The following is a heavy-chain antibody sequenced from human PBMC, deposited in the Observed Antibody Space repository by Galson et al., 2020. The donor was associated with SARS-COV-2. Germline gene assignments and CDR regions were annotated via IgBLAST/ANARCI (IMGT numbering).Heavy chain of an antibody. J-gene: IGHJ4*02. V-gene: IGHV3-15*01. Sequence: GGSLRLSCAASGLTFKNAWMSWVRQAPGKGLEWVGRIKSKGDGGTTDYVAPVKGRFTISRDDSKNTMFLEMNSLKPEDTALYYCTSDLPGGISDYFDDCGQGTLVTVSS. CDR3: TSDLPGGISDYFDD. D-gene: IGHD2-15*01. CDR2: IKSKGDGGTT. CDR1: GLTFKNAW.